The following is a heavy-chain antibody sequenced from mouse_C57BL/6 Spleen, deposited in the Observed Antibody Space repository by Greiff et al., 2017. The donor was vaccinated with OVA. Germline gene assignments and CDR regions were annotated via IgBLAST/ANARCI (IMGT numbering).Heavy chain of an antibody. V-gene: IGHV14-4*01. J-gene: IGHJ2*01. Sequence: VQLKQSGAELVRPGASVKLSCTASGFNIKDDYMHWVKQRPEQGLEWIGWIDPENGDTEYASKFQGKATITADTSSNTAYLQLSSLTSEDTAVYYCTTIQGGQLRPHCDYWGQGTTLTVSS. D-gene: IGHD3-2*02. CDR2: IDPENGDT. CDR1: GFNIKDDY. CDR3: TTIQGGQLRPHCDY.